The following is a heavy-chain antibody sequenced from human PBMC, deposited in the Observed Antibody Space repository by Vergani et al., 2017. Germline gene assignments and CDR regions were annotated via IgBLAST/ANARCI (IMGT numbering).Heavy chain of an antibody. CDR3: AREVYGSGN. Sequence: QVQLQQWGAGLLKPSETLSLTCAVYGGSFSGYYWSWIRQPPGKGLEWIGEINHSGSTNYNPSLKRRVTISVETSKKQVSLKLSSVTAADTAVYYCAREVYGSGNWGQGTLVTVSS. CDR2: INHSGST. V-gene: IGHV4-34*01. J-gene: IGHJ4*02. D-gene: IGHD3-10*01. CDR1: GGSFSGYY.